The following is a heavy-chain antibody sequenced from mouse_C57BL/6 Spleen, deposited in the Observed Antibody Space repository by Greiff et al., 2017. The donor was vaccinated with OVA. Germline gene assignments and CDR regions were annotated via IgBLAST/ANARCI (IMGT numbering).Heavy chain of an antibody. V-gene: IGHV1-52*01. CDR1: GYTFTSYW. CDR3: ARSDYGSSDWFAC. D-gene: IGHD1-1*01. J-gene: IGHJ3*01. Sequence: QVQLQQPGAELVRPGSSVKLSCKASGYTFTSYWMHWVKQRPIQGLEWIGNIDPSDSETHYNQKFKDKATLTVDKSSSTAYMQLSSLTSEDSAVYYCARSDYGSSDWFACCGQGTLVTVPA. CDR2: IDPSDSET.